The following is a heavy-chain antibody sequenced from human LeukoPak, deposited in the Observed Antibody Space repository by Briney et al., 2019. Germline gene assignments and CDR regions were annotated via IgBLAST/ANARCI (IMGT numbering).Heavy chain of an antibody. CDR3: ARAELWFGELLPHYFDY. Sequence: PGGSLRLSCTVSGFTVSSNSMSWVRQAPGKGLEWVSFIYSDNTHYSDSVKGRFTISRDNSKNTLYLQMNSLRSDDTAVYYCARAELWFGELLPHYFDYWGQGTLVTVSS. D-gene: IGHD3-10*01. J-gene: IGHJ4*02. V-gene: IGHV3-53*05. CDR2: IYSDNT. CDR1: GFTVSSNS.